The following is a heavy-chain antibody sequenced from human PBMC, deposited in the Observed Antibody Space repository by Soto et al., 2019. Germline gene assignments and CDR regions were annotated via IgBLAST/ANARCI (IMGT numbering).Heavy chain of an antibody. CDR1: GCSISSSIYY. J-gene: IGHJ6*03. Sequence: SETLSLTCPVSGCSISSSIYYWGWIRQPPGKGLEWIGSIYYSGSTYYNPSLKSRVTISVDTSKNQFSLKLSSVTAADTAVYYCDTGGYGSGSPFYLDVWGKGTTVTVSS. V-gene: IGHV4-39*01. CDR2: IYYSGST. CDR3: DTGGYGSGSPFYLDV. D-gene: IGHD3-10*01.